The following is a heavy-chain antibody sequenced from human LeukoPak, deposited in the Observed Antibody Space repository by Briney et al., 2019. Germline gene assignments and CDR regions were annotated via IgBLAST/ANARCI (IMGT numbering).Heavy chain of an antibody. CDR3: AKDRNEYYYDSSGYYLEAFDI. J-gene: IGHJ3*02. Sequence: PGGSLRLSCAASGFTFSSYSMNWVRQAPGKGLEWVSAISGSGGSTYYADSVRGRFTISRDNSKNTLYLQMNSLRAEDTAVYYCAKDRNEYYYDSSGYYLEAFDIWGQGTMVTVSS. V-gene: IGHV3-23*01. CDR2: ISGSGGST. CDR1: GFTFSSYS. D-gene: IGHD3-22*01.